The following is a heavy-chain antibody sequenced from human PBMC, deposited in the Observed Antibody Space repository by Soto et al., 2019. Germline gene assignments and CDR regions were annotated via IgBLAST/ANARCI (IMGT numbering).Heavy chain of an antibody. V-gene: IGHV1-58*01. J-gene: IGHJ3*02. CDR1: GFTFTNSP. CDR2: TIVGSGNT. Sequence: SVKVSCKASGFTFTNSPVQWVRQARGQRLEWIGWTIVGSGNTNYAQKFQERITITRDMSTSTAYMELSSLRSEDTAVYYCAATGISYYYDSSGYFYARPDAFDIWGQGTMVTVSS. D-gene: IGHD3-22*01. CDR3: AATGISYYYDSSGYFYARPDAFDI.